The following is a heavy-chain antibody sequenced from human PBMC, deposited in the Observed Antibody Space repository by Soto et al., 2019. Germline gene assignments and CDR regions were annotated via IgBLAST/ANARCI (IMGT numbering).Heavy chain of an antibody. CDR2: IFYSGYT. CDR1: GGSISSSNYY. V-gene: IGHV4-39*01. D-gene: IGHD2-15*01. Sequence: PSETLSLTCTVSGGSISSSNYYWGWIRQPPGKGLEWIGSIFYSGYTYYNPSLKSRVTISVDTSKNQFSLKLNSVTAADTAVYYCARHTPAISISDHWGQGTLVTVSS. CDR3: ARHTPAISISDH. J-gene: IGHJ4*02.